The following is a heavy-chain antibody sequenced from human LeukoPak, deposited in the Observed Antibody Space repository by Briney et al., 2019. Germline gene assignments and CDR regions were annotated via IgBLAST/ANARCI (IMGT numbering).Heavy chain of an antibody. V-gene: IGHV4-59*01. CDR2: IYYTGST. J-gene: IGHJ4*02. D-gene: IGHD2-2*01. Sequence: SETLSLTCTVSGGSIDSYYWSWIRQPPGKGLEWVGYIYYTGSTEYHPSLKSRVTISLDTSKNQFSLKLTSVTSADTAFYYCARVYQSAEYYFDYWGQGNLVSVSS. CDR1: GGSIDSYY. CDR3: ARVYQSAEYYFDY.